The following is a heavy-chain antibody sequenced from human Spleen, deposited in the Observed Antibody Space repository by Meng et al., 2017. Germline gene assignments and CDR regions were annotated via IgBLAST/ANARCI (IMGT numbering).Heavy chain of an antibody. Sequence: GGSLRLSCKGSGYSFTSYWIGWVRQMPGKGLEWMGIIYPGDSDTRYRPSFQGHVTISADKSTSTAFLQWSSLRASDTAIYYCARRPLDSYAMDVWGQGTMVTVSS. D-gene: IGHD1-1*01. V-gene: IGHV5-51*01. CDR1: GYSFTSYW. J-gene: IGHJ6*02. CDR2: IYPGDSDT. CDR3: ARRPLDSYAMDV.